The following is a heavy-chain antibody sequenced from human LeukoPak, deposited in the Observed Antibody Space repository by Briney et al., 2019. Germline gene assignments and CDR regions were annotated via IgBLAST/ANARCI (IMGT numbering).Heavy chain of an antibody. D-gene: IGHD2-2*01. J-gene: IGHJ4*02. Sequence: GGSLRLSCAASGFTFSRYSMNWVRQAPGKGLEWVSSISHSGYDIYYADSVKGRFTISGDNAKNSLSLQMNNLRIDDTAVYYCANHLACGSTTCPSFDHWGQGTPVTVSS. CDR1: GFTFSRYS. V-gene: IGHV3-21*01. CDR3: ANHLACGSTTCPSFDH. CDR2: ISHSGYDI.